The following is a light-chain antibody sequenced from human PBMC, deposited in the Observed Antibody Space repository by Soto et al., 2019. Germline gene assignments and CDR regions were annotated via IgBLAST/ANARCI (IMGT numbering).Light chain of an antibody. CDR3: QQYFTSHCA. CDR2: GSS. Sequence: EIVLTQSPGTLSLSPGDRATLSCRASQSVSSSFLAWYQQKPGQAPRLLIYGSSNRATGIPDRFSGSGSGTDLTRTISRLETEDLAVYYFQQYFTSHCAFGQGTKVAIK. CDR1: QSVSSSF. J-gene: IGKJ1*01. V-gene: IGKV3-20*01.